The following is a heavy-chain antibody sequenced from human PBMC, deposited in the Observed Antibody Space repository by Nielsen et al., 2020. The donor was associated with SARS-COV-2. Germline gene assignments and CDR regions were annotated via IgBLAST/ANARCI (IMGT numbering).Heavy chain of an antibody. D-gene: IGHD1-26*01. J-gene: IGHJ4*02. V-gene: IGHV3-23*01. CDR1: GFTFRSVA. Sequence: GESLKISCAASGFTFRSVAMTWVRQAPGKGLEWVSTISGSGGSTYYADSVKGRFTISRDNSKNTLYLQMNSLRAEDTAVYYCAKDGGWELFFDYWGQGTLVTVSS. CDR3: AKDGGWELFFDY. CDR2: ISGSGGST.